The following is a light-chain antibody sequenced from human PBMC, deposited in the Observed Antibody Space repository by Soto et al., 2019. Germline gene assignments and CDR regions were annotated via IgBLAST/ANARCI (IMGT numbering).Light chain of an antibody. Sequence: DIQMTQSPSSLSASVGDRVTIACRASQSISSYLNWYHQRPGKAPKVLIYATSTLQSGVPSRFSGSGSGTNFTLTISSLQPEDFATYYCQQNFNFPRTFGQGTKVDIK. CDR3: QQNFNFPRT. CDR1: QSISSY. J-gene: IGKJ1*01. V-gene: IGKV1-39*01. CDR2: ATS.